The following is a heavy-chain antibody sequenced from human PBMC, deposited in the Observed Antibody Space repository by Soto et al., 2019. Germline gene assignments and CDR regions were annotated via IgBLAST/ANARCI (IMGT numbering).Heavy chain of an antibody. Sequence: EVQLLESGGGLVQPGGSLRLSCAASGFTLSNYGMNWVRQAPGKGLEWVTGISGSDGSTYYADSVNGRFTISRDSSKNTLYLQMYTLRAEDTAVYYCAKDQYYDWGQGTLVTVSS. CDR2: ISGSDGST. CDR1: GFTLSNYG. V-gene: IGHV3-23*01. J-gene: IGHJ4*02. CDR3: AKDQYYD. D-gene: IGHD3-16*01.